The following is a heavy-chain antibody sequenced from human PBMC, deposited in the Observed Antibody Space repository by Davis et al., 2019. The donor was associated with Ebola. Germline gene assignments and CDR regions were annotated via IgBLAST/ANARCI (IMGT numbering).Heavy chain of an antibody. V-gene: IGHV1-2*04. CDR2: INPNSGGT. D-gene: IGHD3-22*01. Sequence: GGSLRLSCAASGFTFSGSAMHWVRQAPGQGLEWMGWINPNSGGTNYAQKFQGWVTMTRDTSISTAYLQWSSLKASDTAMYYCARLKSNHYDSSGYYLDYWGQGTLVTVSS. CDR1: GFTFSGSA. J-gene: IGHJ4*02. CDR3: ARLKSNHYDSSGYYLDY.